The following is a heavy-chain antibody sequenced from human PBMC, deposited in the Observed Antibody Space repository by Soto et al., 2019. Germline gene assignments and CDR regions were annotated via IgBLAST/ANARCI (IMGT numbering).Heavy chain of an antibody. V-gene: IGHV1-24*01. CDR1: GYTLTELS. Sequence: AASVKVSCKVSGYTLTELSMHWVRQAPGKGLEWMGGFDPEDGETIYAQKFQGRVTMTEDTSTDTAYMELSSLRSEDTAVYYCATDPVVVPAAIKWFDPWGQGTLVTVSS. J-gene: IGHJ5*02. D-gene: IGHD2-2*02. CDR3: ATDPVVVPAAIKWFDP. CDR2: FDPEDGET.